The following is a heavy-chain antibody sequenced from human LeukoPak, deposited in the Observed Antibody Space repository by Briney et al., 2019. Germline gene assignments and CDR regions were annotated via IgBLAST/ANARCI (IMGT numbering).Heavy chain of an antibody. Sequence: PSETLSLTCTVSGGSISSYYWSWIRQPAGKGLEWIGRIYTSGSTNYNPSLKSRVTMSVDTSKNQFSLKLSSVTAADTAVYYCARDYDFWSGYHPDYYHMDVWGKGTTVTVSS. CDR2: IYTSGST. CDR1: GGSISSYY. D-gene: IGHD3-3*01. J-gene: IGHJ6*03. CDR3: ARDYDFWSGYHPDYYHMDV. V-gene: IGHV4-4*07.